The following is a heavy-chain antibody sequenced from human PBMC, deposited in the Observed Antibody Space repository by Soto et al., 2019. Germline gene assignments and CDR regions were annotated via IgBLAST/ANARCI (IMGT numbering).Heavy chain of an antibody. V-gene: IGHV4-31*03. CDR2: IYYTGTT. CDR1: GGSISSGGFY. Sequence: QVQLQESGPGLVKPSQTLSLTCTVSGGSISSGGFYWSWIRQHPGKGLECIGYIYYTGTTYYNPSLKSRLTISLDTSKNQFSLNLTSVTAADTAVYYCARGGDSTDFDYGSQGTLVTVSS. CDR3: ARGGDSTDFDY. D-gene: IGHD2-21*02. J-gene: IGHJ4*02.